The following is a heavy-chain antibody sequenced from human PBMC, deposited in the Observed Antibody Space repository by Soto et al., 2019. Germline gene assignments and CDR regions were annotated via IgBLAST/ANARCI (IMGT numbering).Heavy chain of an antibody. J-gene: IGHJ4*02. V-gene: IGHV1-58*01. CDR1: GFTFTSSA. Sequence: SVKVSCKASGFTFTSSAVQWLRQARGQRLEWLGWIAVGSGDTRYAQKFQERVTIIWDVSTSTSYMELSSLRSDDTAVYYCAATSPDHHDRSWFWGYFDFWGEGALVTVSS. D-gene: IGHD3-22*01. CDR3: AATSPDHHDRSWFWGYFDF. CDR2: IAVGSGDT.